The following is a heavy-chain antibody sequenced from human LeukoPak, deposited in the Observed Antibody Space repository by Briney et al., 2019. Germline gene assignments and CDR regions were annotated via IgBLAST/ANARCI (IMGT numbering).Heavy chain of an antibody. CDR1: GYTFTSYA. V-gene: IGHV1-69*13. Sequence: SVKVSCKASGYTFTSYAISWVRQAPGQGLEWMGGIIPIFGTANYAQKFQGRVTITADESTSTAYMELSSLRSEDTAVYYCARNTVTTSYYYYYMDVWGKGTTVTVSS. CDR3: ARNTVTTSYYYYYMDV. D-gene: IGHD4-11*01. CDR2: IIPIFGTA. J-gene: IGHJ6*03.